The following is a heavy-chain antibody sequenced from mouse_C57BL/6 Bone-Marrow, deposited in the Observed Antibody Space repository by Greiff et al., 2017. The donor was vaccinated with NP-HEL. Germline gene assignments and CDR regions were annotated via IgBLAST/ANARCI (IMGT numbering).Heavy chain of an antibody. Sequence: EVQLVESGGGLVQPKGEGKGEGARSGFTFTHYDMPVVSQAHPPCFSFFSLIRSKSSKYATYYADSVKDRFTISRDDSQSMLYLQMNNLKTEDTAMYYCVREGRITTVGDAMDYWGQGTSVTVSS. V-gene: IGHV10-3*01. CDR3: VREGRITTVGDAMDY. D-gene: IGHD1-1*01. CDR2: IRSKSSKYAT. J-gene: IGHJ4*01. CDR1: GFTFTHYD.